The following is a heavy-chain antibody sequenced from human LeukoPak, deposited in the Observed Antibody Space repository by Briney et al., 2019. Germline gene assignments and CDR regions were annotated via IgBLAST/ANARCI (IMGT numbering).Heavy chain of an antibody. J-gene: IGHJ4*02. V-gene: IGHV3-74*01. Sequence: GGSLRLSCAASGFTFSSYWMHWVRQAPGKGLVWVSRIKSDGSRTSYADSVKGRFTISRDNAKNTLYLQMNSLRAEDTAVYYCARCEVGSWYDYFDYWGQGSLVTVSS. D-gene: IGHD6-13*01. CDR1: GFTFSSYW. CDR3: ARCEVGSWYDYFDY. CDR2: IKSDGSRT.